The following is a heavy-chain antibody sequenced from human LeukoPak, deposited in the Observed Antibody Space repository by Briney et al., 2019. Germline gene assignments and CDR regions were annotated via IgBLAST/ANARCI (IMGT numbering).Heavy chain of an antibody. V-gene: IGHV3-21*04. CDR1: GFTFSSYS. D-gene: IGHD4-17*01. J-gene: IGHJ4*02. CDR3: ARDQDNKVTTLLGY. Sequence: GGSLRLSCAASGFTFSSYSMTWVRQAPGKGLEWVSSFTSRSRSIYYADSVKGRFTISRDNSKNTVVLQMNSLRAEDTAVYYCARDQDNKVTTLLGYWGQGTLVTVSS. CDR2: FTSRSRSI.